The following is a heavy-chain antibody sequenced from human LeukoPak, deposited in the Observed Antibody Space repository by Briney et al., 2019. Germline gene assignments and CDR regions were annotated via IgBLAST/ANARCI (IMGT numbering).Heavy chain of an antibody. V-gene: IGHV3-30-3*01. D-gene: IGHD2-21*02. CDR2: ISYDGSNK. J-gene: IGHJ5*02. Sequence: PGGSLRLSCAASRFTFSTYPIHWVRQAPGKGLEWVAVISYDGSNKYYADSVKGRFTISRDNSKNTLYLQMNSLRAEDTAVYYCARERIVVVTAILNNWFDPWGQGTLVTVSS. CDR3: ARERIVVVTAILNNWFDP. CDR1: RFTFSTYP.